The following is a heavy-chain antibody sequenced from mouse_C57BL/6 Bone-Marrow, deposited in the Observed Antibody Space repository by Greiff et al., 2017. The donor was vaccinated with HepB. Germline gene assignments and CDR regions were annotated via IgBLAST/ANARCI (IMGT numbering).Heavy chain of an antibody. CDR2: IYPGSGNT. D-gene: IGHD2-3*01. CDR1: GYTFTDYY. J-gene: IGHJ4*01. CDR3: ARMGLYYYAMDY. Sequence: VQLVESGAELVRPGASVKLSCKASGYTFTDYYINWVKQRPGQGLEWIARIYPGSGNTYYNEKFKGKATLTAEKSSSTAYMQLSSLTSEDSAVYFCARMGLYYYAMDYWGQGTSVTVSS. V-gene: IGHV1-76*01.